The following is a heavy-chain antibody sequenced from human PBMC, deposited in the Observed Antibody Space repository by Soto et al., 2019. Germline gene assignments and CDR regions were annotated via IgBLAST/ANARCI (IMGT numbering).Heavy chain of an antibody. CDR3: ARNFDSGGYYSDY. CDR2: ISSSAYT. D-gene: IGHD3-22*01. V-gene: IGHV3-11*06. CDR1: GFTFDDYA. J-gene: IGHJ4*02. Sequence: GGSLRLSCAASGFTFDDYAMHWIRQAPGEGLEWISYISSSAYTIYADSVKGRFTISRDNAKNSLFLQMTSLRVEDTAVYYCARNFDSGGYYSDYWGQGTLVTVSS.